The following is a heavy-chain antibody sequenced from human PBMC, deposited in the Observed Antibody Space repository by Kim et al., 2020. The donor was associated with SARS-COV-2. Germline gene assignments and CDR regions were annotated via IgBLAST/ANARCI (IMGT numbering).Heavy chain of an antibody. CDR3: ARFRAGNDY. V-gene: IGHV1-2*02. J-gene: IGHJ4*02. D-gene: IGHD1-1*01. CDR2: GGT. Sequence: GGTDYAQKFQGRVTMTRDTSISTAYMELSRLRSDDTAVYYCARFRAGNDYWGQGTLVTVSS.